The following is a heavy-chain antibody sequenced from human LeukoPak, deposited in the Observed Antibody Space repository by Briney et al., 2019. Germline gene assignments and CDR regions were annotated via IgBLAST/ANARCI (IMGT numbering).Heavy chain of an antibody. J-gene: IGHJ4*02. D-gene: IGHD6-13*01. CDR3: ARSSKQQLVLR. CDR2: INPSGGST. V-gene: IGHV1-46*01. Sequence: ASVKVSCKASGYTFTSYYMHWVRQAPGQGLEWMRIINPSGGSTSYAQKFQGRVTMTRDMSMSTVYMELSSLRSEDTAVYYCARSSKQQLVLRWGQGTLVTVSS. CDR1: GYTFTSYY.